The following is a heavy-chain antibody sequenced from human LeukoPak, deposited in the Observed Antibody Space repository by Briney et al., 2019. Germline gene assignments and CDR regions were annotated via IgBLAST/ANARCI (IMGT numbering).Heavy chain of an antibody. J-gene: IGHJ3*02. D-gene: IGHD3-22*01. CDR2: ISYDGSNK. V-gene: IGHV3-30*03. Sequence: GGSLRLSCAASGFTFSRYGMHWVRQAPGKGLEWVAVISYDGSNKYYADSVKGRFTISRDNSKNTLYLQMNSLRAEDTAVYYCARDQDPGGSSGYYPANDAFDIWGQGTMVTVSS. CDR1: GFTFSRYG. CDR3: ARDQDPGGSSGYYPANDAFDI.